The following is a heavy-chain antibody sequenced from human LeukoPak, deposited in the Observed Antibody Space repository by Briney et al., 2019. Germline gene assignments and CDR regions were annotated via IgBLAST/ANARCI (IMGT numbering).Heavy chain of an antibody. CDR3: ARSPIVVPANVNWFDP. J-gene: IGHJ5*02. D-gene: IGHD2-2*01. CDR2: IYHTGST. Sequence: PSETLSLTCTVSGYSISSGYYWGWIRQPPGKGLEWIGSIYHTGSTYYNPSLKSRVTISVDTSKNQFSLKLTSVTAADTAVYYCARSPIVVPANVNWFDPWGQGTLVTVSS. V-gene: IGHV4-38-2*02. CDR1: GYSISSGYY.